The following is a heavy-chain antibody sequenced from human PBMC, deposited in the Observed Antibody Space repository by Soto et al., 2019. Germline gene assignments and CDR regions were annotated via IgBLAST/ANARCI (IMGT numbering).Heavy chain of an antibody. V-gene: IGHV3-23*01. D-gene: IGHD4-17*01. Sequence: GGSLRLSCAASGFTFNNYAMSWVRQAPGKGLQWVSSISNSGGGTYYADSVKGRFTISRDNSRNTLFLQVNSLRAEDTAVYYCARYVTSAWSHFYYGLDVWGQGTTVTVSS. CDR1: GFTFNNYA. J-gene: IGHJ6*02. CDR3: ARYVTSAWSHFYYGLDV. CDR2: ISNSGGGT.